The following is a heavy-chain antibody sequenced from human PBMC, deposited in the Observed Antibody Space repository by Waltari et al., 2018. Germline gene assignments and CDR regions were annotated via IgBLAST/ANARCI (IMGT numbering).Heavy chain of an antibody. CDR2: ISSSSSTI. V-gene: IGHV3-48*04. Sequence: EVQLVESGGGLVQPGGSLRVSCAASGFTFSSYSMNWVRQASGKGLEWVSYISSSSSTIYYADSVKGRFTISRDNAKNSLYLQMNSLRAEDTAVYYCAGGYCSSTSCYYMDVWGKGTTVTISS. CDR1: GFTFSSYS. CDR3: AGGYCSSTSCYYMDV. J-gene: IGHJ6*03. D-gene: IGHD2-2*01.